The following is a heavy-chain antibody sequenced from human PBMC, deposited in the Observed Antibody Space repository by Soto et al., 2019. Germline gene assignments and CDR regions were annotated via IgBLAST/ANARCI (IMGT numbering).Heavy chain of an antibody. D-gene: IGHD3-10*01. CDR3: ASYTPFTPFSDWYFDL. J-gene: IGHJ2*01. CDR2: IIPIFGTA. Sequence: QVQLVQSGAEVKKPGSSVKVSCKASGGTFSSYAISWVRQAPGQGLEWMGGIIPIFGTANYAQKFQGRVTITADESTSTPYMELSSLRSEDTAVYYCASYTPFTPFSDWYFDLWGRGTLVTVSS. CDR1: GGTFSSYA. V-gene: IGHV1-69*12.